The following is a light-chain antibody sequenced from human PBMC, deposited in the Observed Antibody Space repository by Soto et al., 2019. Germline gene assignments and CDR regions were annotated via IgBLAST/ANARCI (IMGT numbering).Light chain of an antibody. V-gene: IGKV1-13*02. J-gene: IGKJ4*01. Sequence: AIQLTQSPSSLSASVGDRVTITCRASQGISSALAWYQQKPGKAPKLLIYDASSLESGVPSRFSGSGSGTDFTLSISSLEPEDSGVYYCQQRFTWPLTFGGGTKVEIK. CDR2: DAS. CDR3: QQRFTWPLT. CDR1: QGISSA.